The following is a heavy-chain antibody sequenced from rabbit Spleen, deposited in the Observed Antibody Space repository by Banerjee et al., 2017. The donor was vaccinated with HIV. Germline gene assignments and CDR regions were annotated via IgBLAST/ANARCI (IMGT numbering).Heavy chain of an antibody. Sequence: QEQLEESGGGLVQPEGSLTLTCTAYGFSFSSSYYMCWVRQAPGKGLEWIACIATSSSFFTYYASWAKGRFTCSKASSTTVTLQMTSLTAADTATYFCARDAGIYPYIDVYFNLWGPGTLVTVS. J-gene: IGHJ4*01. D-gene: IGHD4-2*01. CDR1: GFSFSSSYY. V-gene: IGHV1S45*01. CDR2: IATSSSFFT. CDR3: ARDAGIYPYIDVYFNL.